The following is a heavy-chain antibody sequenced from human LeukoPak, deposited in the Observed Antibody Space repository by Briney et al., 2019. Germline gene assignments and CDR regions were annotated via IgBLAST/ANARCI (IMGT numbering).Heavy chain of an antibody. V-gene: IGHV3-13*01. CDR3: AREMSDTVTWGWYFDL. Sequence: HAGGSLRLSCAASGLSFSSYDMHWVRQATGKGLEWVSAIGTKGDTYYSDSVRGRFTISRENGKNSLYLQKNGLRAGDTAVYYCAREMSDTVTWGWYFDLWGRGTLVTVSS. J-gene: IGHJ2*01. D-gene: IGHD4-17*01. CDR1: GLSFSSYD. CDR2: IGTKGDT.